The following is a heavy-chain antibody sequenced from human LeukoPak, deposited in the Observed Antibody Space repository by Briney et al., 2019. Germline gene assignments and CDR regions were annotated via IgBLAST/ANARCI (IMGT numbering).Heavy chain of an antibody. J-gene: IGHJ4*02. CDR2: IYYSGST. D-gene: IGHD6-13*01. CDR3: ARLQVAGRIAAAGGYFDY. V-gene: IGHV4-39*01. CDR1: GGSISSSSYY. Sequence: PSETLSLTCTVSGGSISSSSYYWGWIRQPPGKGLEWIGSIYYSGSTYYNPSLKSRVTISVDTSKNQFSLKLSSVTAADTAVYYCARLQVAGRIAAAGGYFDYWGQGTLVTVSS.